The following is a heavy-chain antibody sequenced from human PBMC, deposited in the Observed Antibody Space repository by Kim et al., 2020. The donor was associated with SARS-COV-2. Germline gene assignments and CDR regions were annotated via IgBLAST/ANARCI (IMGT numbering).Heavy chain of an antibody. CDR3: ARDREDFDWSLDY. D-gene: IGHD3-9*01. V-gene: IGHV1-2*06. CDR2: INPNSGGT. J-gene: IGHJ4*02. CDR1: GYTFTGYY. Sequence: ASVKVSCKASGYTFTGYYMHWVRQAPGQGLEWMGRINPNSGGTNYAQKFQGRVTMTRDTSISTAYMELSRLRSDDTAVYYCARDREDFDWSLDYWGQGTLVTVSS.